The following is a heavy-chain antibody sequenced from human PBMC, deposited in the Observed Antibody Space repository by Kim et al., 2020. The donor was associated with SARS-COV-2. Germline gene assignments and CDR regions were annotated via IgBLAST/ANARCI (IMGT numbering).Heavy chain of an antibody. J-gene: IGHJ4*02. CDR2: INHSGST. CDR1: GGSFSDYN. Sequence: SETLSLNCAVYGGSFSDYNWSWIRQPPGKGLEWIGEINHSGSTNYNPSLKSRVTIAVDTSKNQFSLKLSSVTAADTDVYYCASIGSSGYYYVGFDYWGQGTLVTVSS. CDR3: ASIGSSGYYYVGFDY. D-gene: IGHD3-22*01. V-gene: IGHV4-34*01.